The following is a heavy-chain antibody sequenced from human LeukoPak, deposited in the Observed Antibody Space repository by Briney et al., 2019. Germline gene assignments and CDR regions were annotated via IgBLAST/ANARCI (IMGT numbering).Heavy chain of an antibody. CDR2: IYYSGST. V-gene: IGHV4-59*01. Sequence: SETLSVNCIGSTGSISTYYWSWIRQPPGKGLEWIGYIYYSGSTNYNPSLNSRVTISVDTSKKQFSLKLSSVTAADTAVYYCARVSGYDWESFYDYWGQGTLVTVSS. CDR3: ARVSGYDWESFYDY. J-gene: IGHJ4*02. CDR1: TGSISTYY. D-gene: IGHD5-12*01.